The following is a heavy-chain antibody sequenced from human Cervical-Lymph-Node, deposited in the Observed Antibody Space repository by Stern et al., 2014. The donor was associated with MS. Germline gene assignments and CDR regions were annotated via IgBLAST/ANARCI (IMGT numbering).Heavy chain of an antibody. Sequence: VQLVQSGAEVKKPGESLKISCKGSGYSFTSYWIGWVRQMPGKGLEWMGIIYPGDSDTRYSPSFQGQVTIPADKSISTAYLQWSSLKASDTAMYYCARPRGGYSGYDGEQWLEFDYWGQGTLVTVSS. CDR3: ARPRGGYSGYDGEQWLEFDY. J-gene: IGHJ4*02. CDR2: IYPGDSDT. CDR1: GYSFTSYW. V-gene: IGHV5-51*01. D-gene: IGHD5-12*01.